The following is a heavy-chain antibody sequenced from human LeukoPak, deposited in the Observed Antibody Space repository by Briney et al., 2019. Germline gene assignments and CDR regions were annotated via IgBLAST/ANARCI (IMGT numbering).Heavy chain of an antibody. CDR2: ISSSSSYI. D-gene: IGHD3/OR15-3a*01. Sequence: GGSLRLSCAASGFTFSSYSMNWVRQAPGKGLEWVSSISSSSSYIYYADSVKGRFTISRDNAKNPLYLQMNSLRAEDTAVYYCARDGPLDYFDYWGQGTLVTVSS. CDR1: GFTFSSYS. CDR3: ARDGPLDYFDY. V-gene: IGHV3-21*01. J-gene: IGHJ4*02.